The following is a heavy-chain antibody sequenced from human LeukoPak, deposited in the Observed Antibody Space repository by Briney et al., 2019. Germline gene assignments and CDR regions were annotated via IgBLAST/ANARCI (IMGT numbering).Heavy chain of an antibody. D-gene: IGHD3-10*01. Sequence: KPSETLSLTCAVYGGSFSGYYWSWIRQPAGKVLEWIGRIHTSGSTNYNPSLKSRVTMSVDTSKNQFSLKLSSVTAADTAAYYCARDRYYFGSESYFDYWGQGTLVTVSS. CDR1: GGSFSGYY. J-gene: IGHJ4*02. CDR2: IHTSGST. CDR3: ARDRYYFGSESYFDY. V-gene: IGHV4-4*07.